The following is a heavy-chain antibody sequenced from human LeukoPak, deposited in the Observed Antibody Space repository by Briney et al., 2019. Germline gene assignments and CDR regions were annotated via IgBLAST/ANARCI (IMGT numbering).Heavy chain of an antibody. CDR2: ISYDGRNE. Sequence: PGGSLRLSCAASGFAFSTYNMHWVRQAPGKGLEWVAVISYDGRNENHAESVKGRFTISRDNSKNTLYLQMNSLRAEDTAVYYCARDGYSSSWYFLGDDAYFDYWGQGTLVTVSS. CDR1: GFAFSTYN. J-gene: IGHJ4*02. D-gene: IGHD6-13*01. V-gene: IGHV3-30*04. CDR3: ARDGYSSSWYFLGDDAYFDY.